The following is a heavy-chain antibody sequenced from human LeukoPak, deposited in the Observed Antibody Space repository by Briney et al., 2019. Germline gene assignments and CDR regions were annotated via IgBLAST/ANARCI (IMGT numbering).Heavy chain of an antibody. CDR3: ARDAAGAPNSSGYSGPWYFDL. CDR1: GGSFSGYY. D-gene: IGHD3-22*01. Sequence: SETLSLTCAVYGGSFSGYYWSWIRQPPGKGLEWIGEINHSGSTNYNPSLKSRVTISVDTSKNRFSLKLSSVTAADTAVYYCARDAAGAPNSSGYSGPWYFDLWGRGTLVTVSS. CDR2: INHSGST. V-gene: IGHV4-34*01. J-gene: IGHJ2*01.